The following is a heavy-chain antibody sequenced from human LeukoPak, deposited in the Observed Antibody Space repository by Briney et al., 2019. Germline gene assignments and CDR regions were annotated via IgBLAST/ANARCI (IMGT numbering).Heavy chain of an antibody. Sequence: SETLSFTCTVSGGSISTYYWSWIRQPPGKGLEWIAYIYNSGSTNSNPSLKSRVTISVDTSKNQFSLRLSSVTAADTAVYYCARIYYDSGAYYRRAFDIWGQGTMVSVSS. J-gene: IGHJ3*02. V-gene: IGHV4-59*01. D-gene: IGHD3-22*01. CDR2: IYNSGST. CDR3: ARIYYDSGAYYRRAFDI. CDR1: GGSISTYY.